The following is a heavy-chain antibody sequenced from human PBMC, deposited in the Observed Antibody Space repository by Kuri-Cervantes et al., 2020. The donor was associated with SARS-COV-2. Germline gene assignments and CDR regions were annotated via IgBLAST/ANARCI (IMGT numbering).Heavy chain of an antibody. V-gene: IGHV3-30*02. CDR1: GFTFSSYS. CDR2: IRYDGSNK. CDR3: ARGPLAYYYYYMDV. J-gene: IGHJ6*03. D-gene: IGHD1-14*01. Sequence: GGSLRLSCAASGFTFSSYSMNWVRQAPGKGLEWVAFIRYDGSNKYYADSVKGRFTISRDNSKNTLYLQMNSLRAEDTAVYYCARGPLAYYYYYMDVWGKGTTVTVSS.